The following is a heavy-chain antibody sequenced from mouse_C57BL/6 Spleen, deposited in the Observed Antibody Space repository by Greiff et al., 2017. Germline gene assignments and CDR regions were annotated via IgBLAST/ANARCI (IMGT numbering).Heavy chain of an antibody. Sequence: EVMLVESGGGLVQPGGSLKLSCAASGFTFSDYGMAWVRQAPRKGPEWVAFISNLAYSIYYADTVTGRFTISRENAKNTLYLEMSSLRSEDTAMYYCARQSSRYYFDYWGQCTTLTVSS. CDR3: ARQSSRYYFDY. J-gene: IGHJ2*01. CDR2: ISNLAYSI. CDR1: GFTFSDYG. V-gene: IGHV5-15*01. D-gene: IGHD1-1*01.